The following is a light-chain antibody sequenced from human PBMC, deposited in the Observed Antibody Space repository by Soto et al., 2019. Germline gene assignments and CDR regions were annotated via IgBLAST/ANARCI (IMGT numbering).Light chain of an antibody. CDR1: SSNIGAGYD. Sequence: QSVLTQPPSVSGAPGQRVTISCTGSSSNIGAGYDVHWYQQLPGTAPKLLIYGHSNRPSGVPDRFSGSKSGTSASLAITGLQAEDEADYYCQSSDSSLSGPVVFGGGTKLTVL. CDR2: GHS. V-gene: IGLV1-40*01. J-gene: IGLJ2*01. CDR3: QSSDSSLSGPVV.